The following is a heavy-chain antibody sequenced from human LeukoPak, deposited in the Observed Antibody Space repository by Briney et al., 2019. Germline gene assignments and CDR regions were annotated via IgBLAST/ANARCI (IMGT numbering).Heavy chain of an antibody. CDR2: ISSSSSYI. V-gene: IGHV3-21*01. D-gene: IGHD1-26*01. CDR3: ARTSLDDQSSWDDY. J-gene: IGHJ4*02. Sequence: GGSLRLSCAASGFTFSSYSMNWVRQAPGKGLEWVSSISSSSSYIYYADSVKGRFTISRDNAKNSLYLQMNSLRAEDTAVYYCARTSLDDQSSWDDYWGQGTLVTVSS. CDR1: GFTFSSYS.